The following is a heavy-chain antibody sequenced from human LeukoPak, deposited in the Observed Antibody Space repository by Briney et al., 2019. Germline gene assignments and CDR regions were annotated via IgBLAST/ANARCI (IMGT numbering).Heavy chain of an antibody. J-gene: IGHJ3*02. CDR1: GGSISSYY. D-gene: IGHD6-19*01. Sequence: PSETLSLTCTVSGGSISSYYWSWIRQPPGKGLGWIGYIYYSGSTNYNPSLKSRVTISVDTSKNQFSLRLSSVTAADTAVYYCARDLSGGWYGLSAFDIWGQGTMVTVSS. CDR3: ARDLSGGWYGLSAFDI. V-gene: IGHV4-59*01. CDR2: IYYSGST.